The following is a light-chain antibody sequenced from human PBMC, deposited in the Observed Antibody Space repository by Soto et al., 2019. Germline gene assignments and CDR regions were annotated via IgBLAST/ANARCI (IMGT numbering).Light chain of an antibody. CDR1: SSDIGAYEH. Sequence: ALTQPSSMSGSPGQSITISCTGTSSDIGAYEHVSWYQQRPGRAPKVLIYDVRIRPSEVSNRFSGSKSGDTASLTISGLQAEDEAVYYCASKTTSSTVLFGGGTKLTVL. CDR3: ASKTTSSTVL. J-gene: IGLJ2*01. CDR2: DVR. V-gene: IGLV2-14*03.